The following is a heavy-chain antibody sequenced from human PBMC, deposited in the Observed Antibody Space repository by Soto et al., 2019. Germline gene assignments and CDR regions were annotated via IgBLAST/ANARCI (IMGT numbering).Heavy chain of an antibody. CDR1: VYTFTSDF. Sequence: ASVNVSCKASVYTFTSDFVHWVRQAPGQGIEWKGIINPSGGSKSYAQKFQGRVTMTRDTSTSTVYMELSSLRSEDTAVYYCAGVVVPAARSALGLSYYYYGMDVWGQGTTVTVS. CDR3: AGVVVPAARSALGLSYYYYGMDV. CDR2: INPSGGSK. J-gene: IGHJ6*02. D-gene: IGHD2-2*01. V-gene: IGHV1-46*03.